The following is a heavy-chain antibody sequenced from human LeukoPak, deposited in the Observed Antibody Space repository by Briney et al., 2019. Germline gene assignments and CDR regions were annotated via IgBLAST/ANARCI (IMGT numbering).Heavy chain of an antibody. J-gene: IGHJ3*01. Sequence: NPSQTLSLTCTVSGGSISSYYWSWIRQPPGKGLEWIGYVYYKGHTSYSPSLESRVTIAVDTSKNQFSLKLNSVTAADTAVYYCARHMTVTYDAFDLWGQGTMVTVSS. CDR3: ARHMTVTYDAFDL. D-gene: IGHD3-22*01. CDR1: GGSISSYY. CDR2: VYYKGHT. V-gene: IGHV4-59*08.